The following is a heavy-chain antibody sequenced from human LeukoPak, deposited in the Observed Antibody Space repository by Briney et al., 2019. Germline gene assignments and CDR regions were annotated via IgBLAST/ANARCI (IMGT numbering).Heavy chain of an antibody. CDR1: GFTFSSYA. D-gene: IGHD3-9*01. Sequence: GGSLRLSCAASGFTFSSYAMSWVRQAPRKGLEWVSAISGSGGSTYYADSVKGRFTISRDNSKNTLYLQMNSLRAEDTAVYYCAKDRHFDWSNYDYWGQGTLVTVSS. J-gene: IGHJ4*02. V-gene: IGHV3-23*01. CDR3: AKDRHFDWSNYDY. CDR2: ISGSGGST.